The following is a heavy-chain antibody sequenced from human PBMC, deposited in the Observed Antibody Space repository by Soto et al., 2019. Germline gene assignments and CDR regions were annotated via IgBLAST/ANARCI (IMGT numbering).Heavy chain of an antibody. Sequence: PGGSLRLSCAASGFTFSNAWMNWVRQAPGKGLEWVGRIKSKTDGGTTDYAAPVKGRFTISRDDSKNTLYLQMNSLKTEDTAVYYCTTDQLLRFWGPSPLADDYWGQGTLVTVSS. CDR2: IKSKTDGGTT. CDR3: TTDQLLRFWGPSPLADDY. D-gene: IGHD3-3*01. CDR1: GFTFSNAW. J-gene: IGHJ4*02. V-gene: IGHV3-15*07.